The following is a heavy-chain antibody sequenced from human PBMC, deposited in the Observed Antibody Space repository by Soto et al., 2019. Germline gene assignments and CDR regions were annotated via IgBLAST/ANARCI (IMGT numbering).Heavy chain of an antibody. CDR3: ARENWHFDY. Sequence: QVQLVQSGAEMKKPGASVKVSCKTSGYSFSEFRMHWVRQAPGQGLEWMGWVNPINGNTNYAQDFQGRVTMTRDASTKTVYMELSSLTSDDTSTVYCARENWHFDYWGQGTLITVSS. J-gene: IGHJ4*02. CDR1: GYSFSEFR. CDR2: VNPINGNT. V-gene: IGHV1-2*02.